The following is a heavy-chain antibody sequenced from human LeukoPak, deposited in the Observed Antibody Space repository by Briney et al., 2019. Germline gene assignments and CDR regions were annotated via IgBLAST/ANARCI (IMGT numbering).Heavy chain of an antibody. CDR3: ARTSSGWIPYFDY. V-gene: IGHV4-31*03. CDR2: IYYSGST. Sequence: SQTLSLTCTVSGGSISSGGYYWSWIRQHPGKGLEWIGYIYYSGSTYYNPSLKSRVTISVDTSKNQFSLKLSSVTAADTAVYYCARTSSGWIPYFDYWGQGTLVTVSS. J-gene: IGHJ4*02. D-gene: IGHD6-19*01. CDR1: GGSISSGGYY.